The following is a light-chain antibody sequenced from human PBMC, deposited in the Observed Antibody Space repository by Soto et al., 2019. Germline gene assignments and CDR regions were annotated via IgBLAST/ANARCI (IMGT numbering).Light chain of an antibody. Sequence: DIQMTQSPASLSASVGDRVSITCRASQTISSYLNWYQQKPGAAPKLLIYSASTLQSWVPSRFSGSGFGTDYTLTISSLQPADFAVYYCKQTFRTPHTFGQGTKLDIE. CDR1: QTISSY. CDR3: KQTFRTPHT. J-gene: IGKJ2*01. V-gene: IGKV1-39*01. CDR2: SAS.